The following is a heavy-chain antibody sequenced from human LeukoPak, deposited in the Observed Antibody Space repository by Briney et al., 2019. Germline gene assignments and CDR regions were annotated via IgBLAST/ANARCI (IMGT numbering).Heavy chain of an antibody. J-gene: IGHJ4*02. CDR2: INPNSGNT. CDR3: ARGRYDSSGYYYFDY. V-gene: IGHV1-8*02. D-gene: IGHD3-22*01. Sequence: ASVKVSCKASGYTFTSYAMNWVRQAPGQGLEWMGWINPNSGNTGYAQKFQGRVTMTRNTSISTAYMELSSLRSEDTAVYYCARGRYDSSGYYYFDYWGQGTLVTVSS. CDR1: GYTFTSYA.